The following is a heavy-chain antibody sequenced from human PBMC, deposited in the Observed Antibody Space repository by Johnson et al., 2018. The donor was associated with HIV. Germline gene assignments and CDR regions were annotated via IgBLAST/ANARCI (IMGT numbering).Heavy chain of an antibody. Sequence: QMQLVESGGGVVQPGRPLRLSCAASGFTFSSYAMHWVRQAPGKGLEWVAVISYDGSNKYYVDSVKGRFTISRDNSKNTLYLQMNSLRTEDTAMYYCAKGHSSGYPKDAFDIWGRGTIVTVSS. CDR2: ISYDGSNK. CDR3: AKGHSSGYPKDAFDI. V-gene: IGHV3-30-3*01. J-gene: IGHJ3*02. D-gene: IGHD3-22*01. CDR1: GFTFSSYA.